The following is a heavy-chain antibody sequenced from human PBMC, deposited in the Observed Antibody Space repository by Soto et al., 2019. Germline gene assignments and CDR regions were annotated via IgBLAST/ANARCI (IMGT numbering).Heavy chain of an antibody. D-gene: IGHD4-4*01. CDR3: AREGGGSTDHYGMDV. J-gene: IGHJ6*02. CDR2: IYSGGST. V-gene: IGHV3-53*01. CDR1: GFTVSSNY. Sequence: GGSLRLSCAASGFTVSSNYMSWVRQAPGKGLEWVSVIYSGGSTYYADSVKGRFTISRDNSKNTLYLQMNSLRAEDTAVYYCAREGGGSTDHYGMDVWGQGTTVTVSS.